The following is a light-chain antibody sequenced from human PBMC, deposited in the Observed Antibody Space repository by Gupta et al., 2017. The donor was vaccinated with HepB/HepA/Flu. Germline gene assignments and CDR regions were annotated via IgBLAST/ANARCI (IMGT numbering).Light chain of an antibody. J-gene: IGLJ2*01. CDR1: NIGTKS. Sequence: SYILTQPPSVSVAPGRTARITCGGNNIGTKSVHWYQQRPGQAPEVVIYEDTKRPSGSPGRISGSNSGHTVTLTISRVEAGDEPDYYCQVWETRADHPVVFGGGTKLTV. CDR3: QVWETRADHPVV. CDR2: EDT. V-gene: IGLV3-21*03.